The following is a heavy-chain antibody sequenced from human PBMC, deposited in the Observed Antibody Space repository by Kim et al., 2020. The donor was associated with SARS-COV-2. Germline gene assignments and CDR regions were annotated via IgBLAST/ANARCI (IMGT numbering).Heavy chain of an antibody. V-gene: IGHV3-30-3*01. D-gene: IGHD3-10*01. CDR1: GFTFSSYA. Sequence: GGSLRLSCAASGFTFSSYAMHWVRQAPGKGLEWVAVISYDGSNKYYADSVKGRFTISRDNSKNTLYLQMNSLRAEDTAVYYCARAQNYYGSGSSVYWGQGTLVTVSS. CDR3: ARAQNYYGSGSSVY. J-gene: IGHJ4*02. CDR2: ISYDGSNK.